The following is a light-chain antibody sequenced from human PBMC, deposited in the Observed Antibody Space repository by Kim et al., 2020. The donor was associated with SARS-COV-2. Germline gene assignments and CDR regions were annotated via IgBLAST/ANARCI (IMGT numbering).Light chain of an antibody. CDR1: QSVSSH. J-gene: IGKJ1*01. CDR2: AAS. Sequence: VSPGDRATPSCRASQSVSSHFAWFQQRPGRAPRLLIYAASTRASGIPARFSGSGSGTEFTLNISSLQSEDFAVYFCQQYTNWPWTFGLGTKVDIK. V-gene: IGKV3-15*01. CDR3: QQYTNWPWT.